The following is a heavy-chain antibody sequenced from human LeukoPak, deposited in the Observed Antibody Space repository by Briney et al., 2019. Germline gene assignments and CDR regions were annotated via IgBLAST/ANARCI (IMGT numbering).Heavy chain of an antibody. D-gene: IGHD1-26*01. CDR3: AKDDPTGRYL. CDR1: GFTFSSFG. CDR2: IHNYETTE. J-gene: IGHJ4*02. V-gene: IGHV3-30*02. Sequence: GGSLRLSCTASGFTFSSFGIHWVRQTPGKGLEWVTFIHNYETTEYYADSVKGRFTISRVNSKNTVYLQMNSLRVEDTAVYYCAKDDPTGRYLWGQGTLVTVSS.